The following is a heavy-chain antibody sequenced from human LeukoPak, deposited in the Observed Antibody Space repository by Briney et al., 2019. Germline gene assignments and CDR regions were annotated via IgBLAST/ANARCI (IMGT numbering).Heavy chain of an antibody. V-gene: IGHV3-33*01. CDR1: GFTFRSYG. J-gene: IGHJ6*02. Sequence: GGSLRLSCAASGFTFRSYGLHWVRQAPGKGLEWVALIWYDGRNKFYGDSVEGRFTISRDNSKDTLYLQMNSLRAEDTAVYYCARDIRNYDYYYGMDVWGQGTTVTVSS. CDR3: ARDIRNYDYYYGMDV. CDR2: IWYDGRNK.